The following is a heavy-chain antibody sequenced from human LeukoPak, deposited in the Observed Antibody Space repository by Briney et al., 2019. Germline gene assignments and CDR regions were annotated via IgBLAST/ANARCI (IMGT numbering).Heavy chain of an antibody. D-gene: IGHD3-16*01. J-gene: IGHJ4*02. CDR3: ARDTYGFDY. V-gene: IGHV3-30-3*01. Sequence: GRSLRLSCAASGFTFSSYAMHWVRQAPGKGLEWVAVISYDGSNTYYADSVKGRFTISRDNSKNTLYLQMNSLRAEDTAVYYCARDTYGFDYWGQGTLVTVSS. CDR1: GFTFSSYA. CDR2: ISYDGSNT.